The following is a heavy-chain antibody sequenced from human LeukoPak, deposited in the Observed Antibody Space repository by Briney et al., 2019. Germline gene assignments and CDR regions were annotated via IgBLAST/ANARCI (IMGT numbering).Heavy chain of an antibody. CDR2: MNPNSGNT. V-gene: IGHV1-8*01. D-gene: IGHD2-15*01. J-gene: IGHJ4*02. CDR3: ARVRCLRGGNCYEWVY. CDR1: GYTFTSYD. Sequence: ASVKVSCKASGYTFTSYDINWVRQATGQGLEWMGWMNPNSGNTGYAQKFQGRVTMTRNTSISTAYMELSSLRSEDTAVYYCARVRCLRGGNCYEWVYWGQGTLVTVSS.